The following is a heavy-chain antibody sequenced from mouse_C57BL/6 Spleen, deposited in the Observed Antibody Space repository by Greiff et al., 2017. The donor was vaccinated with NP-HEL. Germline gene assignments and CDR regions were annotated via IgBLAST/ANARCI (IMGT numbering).Heavy chain of an antibody. CDR2: IYPGDGDT. Sequence: VQLQQSGAELVKPGASVKISCKASGYAFSSYWMNWVKQRPGKGLEWIGQIYPGDGDTNYTGKFKGKATLTADKSSSTAYMQLSSLTSEDSAVYFCARGYYGNYVAMDYWGQGTSVTVSS. J-gene: IGHJ4*01. D-gene: IGHD2-1*01. CDR1: GYAFSSYW. V-gene: IGHV1-80*01. CDR3: ARGYYGNYVAMDY.